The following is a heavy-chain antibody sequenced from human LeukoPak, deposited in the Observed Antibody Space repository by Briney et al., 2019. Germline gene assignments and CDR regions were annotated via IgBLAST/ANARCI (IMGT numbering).Heavy chain of an antibody. V-gene: IGHV4-34*01. CDR1: GGSFSGYY. Sequence: PSETLSLTCAVYGGSFSGYYWSWIRQPPGKGLEWIGEINHSGSTNYNPSLKSRVTISVDTSKNQFSLKLSSVTAADTAVYYCARGGRGYSYGLYYYGTDVWGQGTTVTVSS. J-gene: IGHJ6*02. D-gene: IGHD5-18*01. CDR3: ARGGRGYSYGLYYYGTDV. CDR2: INHSGST.